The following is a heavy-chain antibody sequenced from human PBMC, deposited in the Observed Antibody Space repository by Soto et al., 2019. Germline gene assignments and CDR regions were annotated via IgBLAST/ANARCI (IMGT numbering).Heavy chain of an antibody. CDR2: ISTNNGNT. CDR3: ARDYGFGDLFGAYEGFDI. J-gene: IGHJ3*02. D-gene: IGHD3-10*01. V-gene: IGHV1-18*01. Sequence: QVQLVQSGAEVKKPGASVKVSCKASGYTFIRYSITWVRQAPGQGLEWMGWISTNNGNTNYAQSRQGRVTMTTDTSTSTAYRGLGSLRSADTAVYYGARDYGFGDLFGAYEGFDIWGQGTMVTVSP. CDR1: GYTFIRYS.